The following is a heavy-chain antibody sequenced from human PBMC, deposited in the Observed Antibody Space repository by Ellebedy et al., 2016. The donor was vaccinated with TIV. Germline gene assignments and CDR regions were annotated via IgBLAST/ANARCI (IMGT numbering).Heavy chain of an antibody. Sequence: GESLKISXAASGSTFSSYAMHWVRQAPGKGLEWVAVISYDGSNKYYADSVKGRFTISRDNSKNTLYLQMNSLRAEDTAVYYCARERDRAIDYWGQGTLVTVSS. CDR1: GSTFSSYA. CDR2: ISYDGSNK. CDR3: ARERDRAIDY. D-gene: IGHD5-24*01. V-gene: IGHV3-30-3*01. J-gene: IGHJ4*02.